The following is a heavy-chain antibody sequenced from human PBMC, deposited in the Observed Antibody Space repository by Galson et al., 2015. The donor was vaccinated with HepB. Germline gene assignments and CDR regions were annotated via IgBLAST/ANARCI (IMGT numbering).Heavy chain of an antibody. J-gene: IGHJ4*02. CDR2: INTGNGDT. D-gene: IGHD6-19*01. Sequence: SVKVSCKASGYTFTTYSIHWVRQAPGHRLEWMGSINTGNGDTKFSQNSKNTLYLQMNSLTVEDTAVYYCARESLSSAWYTLDSWGRGTLVTVS. CDR3: LDS. CDR1: GYTFTTYS. V-gene: IGHV1-3*04.